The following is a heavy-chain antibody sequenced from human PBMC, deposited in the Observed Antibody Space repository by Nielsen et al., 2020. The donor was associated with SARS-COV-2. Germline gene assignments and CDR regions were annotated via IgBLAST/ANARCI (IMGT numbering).Heavy chain of an antibody. J-gene: IGHJ2*01. V-gene: IGHV3-30*03. Sequence: GESLKISCAASGFTFNSYGMHWVRQAPGKGLEWVAVISYDGSNKYYADSVKGRFTVSRDNSKNTLYLQMNSLRAEDTAVYYCARGQVSLYWYFDLWGRGTLVTVSS. CDR2: ISYDGSNK. CDR3: ARGQVSLYWYFDL. CDR1: GFTFNSYG.